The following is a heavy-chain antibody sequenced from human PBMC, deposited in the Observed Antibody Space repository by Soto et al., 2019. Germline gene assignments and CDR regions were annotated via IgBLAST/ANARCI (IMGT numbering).Heavy chain of an antibody. CDR1: GYTLTELS. CDR2: FDPEDGET. CDR3: ATGQLTTVTTRYFDY. Sequence: ASVKVSCKVSGYTLTELSMHWVRQAPGKGLEWMGGFDPEDGETIYAQKFQGRVTMTEDTSTDTAYMELSSLRSEDTAVYYCATGQLTTVTTRYFDYWGQGTLATVSS. D-gene: IGHD4-4*01. J-gene: IGHJ4*02. V-gene: IGHV1-24*01.